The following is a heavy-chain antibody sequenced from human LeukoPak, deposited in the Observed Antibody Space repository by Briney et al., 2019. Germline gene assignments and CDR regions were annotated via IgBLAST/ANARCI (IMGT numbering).Heavy chain of an antibody. CDR1: GGSISNYH. Sequence: SETLSLTCSVSGGSISNYHWSWIRQPPGKGLEWIGYIYYDGSTNFNPSLESRVAMSVDTSNNRFSLRLSSVTAADTAVYYCARGGWGFAPWGQGALVTVSS. J-gene: IGHJ5*02. CDR2: IYYDGST. D-gene: IGHD1-26*01. CDR3: ARGGWGFAP. V-gene: IGHV4-59*01.